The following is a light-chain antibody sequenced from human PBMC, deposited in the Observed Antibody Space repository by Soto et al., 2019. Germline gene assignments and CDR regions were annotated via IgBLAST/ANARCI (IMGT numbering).Light chain of an antibody. V-gene: IGKV3-15*01. CDR2: ATS. J-gene: IGKJ4*01. Sequence: EIVVTQSPATLSVSPGERATLSCRASQSVGYNFSWYQQKPGQAPRLLIFATSTRATGVPARFSGSGSGTECTLTISSLHYEDFAVYYFQQYGDWPLTFGGGAKVEIE. CDR1: QSVGYN. CDR3: QQYGDWPLT.